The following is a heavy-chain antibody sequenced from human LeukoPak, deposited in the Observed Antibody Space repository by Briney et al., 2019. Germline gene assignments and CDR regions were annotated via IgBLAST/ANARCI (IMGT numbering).Heavy chain of an antibody. V-gene: IGHV1-46*01. CDR3: ARVLNYYDSSGYHEGHAFDI. D-gene: IGHD3-22*01. Sequence: ASVKVSCKASGYTFTGYYMHWVRQAPGQGLEWMGIINPSGGSTSYAQKFQGRVTMTRDMSTSTVYMELSSLRSEDTAVYYCARVLNYYDSSGYHEGHAFDIWGQGTMVTVSS. CDR1: GYTFTGYY. J-gene: IGHJ3*02. CDR2: INPSGGST.